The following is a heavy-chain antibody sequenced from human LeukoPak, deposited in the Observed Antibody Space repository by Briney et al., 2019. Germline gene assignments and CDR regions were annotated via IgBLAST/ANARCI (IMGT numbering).Heavy chain of an antibody. V-gene: IGHV4-59*12. J-gene: IGHJ3*02. D-gene: IGHD2-2*03. CDR2: IYYSGST. CDR3: ARAGGIGYCSSTSCSQTPLDAFDI. CDR1: GGSISSYY. Sequence: SETLSLTCTVSGGSISSYYWSWIRQPPGKGLEWIGYIYYSGSTNYNPSLKSRVTMSVDTSKNQFSLKLSSVTAADTAVYYCARAGGIGYCSSTSCSQTPLDAFDIWGQGTMVTVSS.